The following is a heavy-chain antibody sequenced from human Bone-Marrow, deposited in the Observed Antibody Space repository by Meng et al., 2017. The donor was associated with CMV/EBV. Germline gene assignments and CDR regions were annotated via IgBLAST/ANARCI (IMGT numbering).Heavy chain of an antibody. CDR2: ISSSSSYI. D-gene: IGHD1-26*01. Sequence: AAAGFTFSSDSMNWVRQAPGKGLEWVSSISSSSSYIYYADSVKGRFTISRDNAKNSLYLQMNSLRAEDTAVYYCARERVGVGATVFDYWGQGTLVTVS. CDR1: GFTFSSDS. J-gene: IGHJ4*02. V-gene: IGHV3-21*01. CDR3: ARERVGVGATVFDY.